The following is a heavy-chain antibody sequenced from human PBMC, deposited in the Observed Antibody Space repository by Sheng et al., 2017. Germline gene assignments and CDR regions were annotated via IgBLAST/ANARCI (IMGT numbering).Heavy chain of an antibody. CDR1: GFTFSSYG. Sequence: QVQLVESGGGVVQPGGSLRLSCAASGFTFSSYGMHWVRQAPGKGLEWVAFIRYDGSNKYYADSVKGRFTISRDNSKNTLYLQMNSLRAEDTAVYYCAKDSATVTPLWYFDLWGRGTLVTVSS. V-gene: IGHV3-30*02. J-gene: IGHJ2*01. D-gene: IGHD4-17*01. CDR3: AKDSATVTPLWYFDL. CDR2: IRYDGSNK.